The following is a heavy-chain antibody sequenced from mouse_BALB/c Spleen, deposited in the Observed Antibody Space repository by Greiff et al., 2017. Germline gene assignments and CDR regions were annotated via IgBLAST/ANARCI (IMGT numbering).Heavy chain of an antibody. D-gene: IGHD1-1*01. J-gene: IGHJ4*01. V-gene: IGHV1S81*02. CDR2: INPSNGGT. CDR1: GYTFTSYY. Sequence: VQLQQPGAELVKPGASVKLSCKASGYTFTSYYMYWVKQRPGQGLEWIGGINPSNGGTNFNEKFKSKATLTVDKSSSTAYMQLSSLTSEDSAVYYCTRGGSSYAMDYWGQGTSVTVSS. CDR3: TRGGSSYAMDY.